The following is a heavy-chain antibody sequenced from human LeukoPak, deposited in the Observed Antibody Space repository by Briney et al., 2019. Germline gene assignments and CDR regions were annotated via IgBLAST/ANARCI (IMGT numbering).Heavy chain of an antibody. CDR2: ISSSGSTI. J-gene: IGHJ4*02. D-gene: IGHD3-10*01. Sequence: GGSLRLSCAASGFTFSSYEMNWVRQAPGKGLEWVSYISSSGSTIYYADSVKGRFTVSRDNAKNSLYLQMNSLRAEDTAVYYCARDLRGVIIGFDYWGQGTLVTVSS. V-gene: IGHV3-48*03. CDR3: ARDLRGVIIGFDY. CDR1: GFTFSSYE.